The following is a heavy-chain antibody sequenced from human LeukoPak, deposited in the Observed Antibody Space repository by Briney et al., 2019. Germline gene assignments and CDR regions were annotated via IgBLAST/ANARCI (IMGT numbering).Heavy chain of an antibody. D-gene: IGHD6-19*01. CDR2: ISSSSGYI. Sequence: PGGSLRLSCAASGFTFSSYSMNWVRQAPGTGLEWVSSISSSSGYIYYADSVKGRFTISRDNAKNSLYLQMNSLRAEDTAVYYCARDPREWLNAFDIWGQGTMVTVSS. CDR1: GFTFSSYS. J-gene: IGHJ3*02. V-gene: IGHV3-21*01. CDR3: ARDPREWLNAFDI.